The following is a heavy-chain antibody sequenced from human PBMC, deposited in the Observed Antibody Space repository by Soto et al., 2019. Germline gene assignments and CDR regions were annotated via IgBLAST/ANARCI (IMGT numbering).Heavy chain of an antibody. Sequence: LRLSCAASGFTFSNAWMNWVRQAPGKGLEWVGRIKSKTDGGTTDYAAPVKGRFTISRDDSKNTLYLQMNSLKTEDTAVYYCTTLIGFGELLTYYYYGMDVWGQGTTVTVSS. CDR3: TTLIGFGELLTYYYYGMDV. D-gene: IGHD3-10*01. CDR1: GFTFSNAW. V-gene: IGHV3-15*07. J-gene: IGHJ6*02. CDR2: IKSKTDGGTT.